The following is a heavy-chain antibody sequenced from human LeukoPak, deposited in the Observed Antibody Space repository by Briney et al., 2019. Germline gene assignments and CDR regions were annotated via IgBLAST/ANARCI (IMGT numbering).Heavy chain of an antibody. Sequence: SVKVPCKASGGTFSSYAISWVRQAPGQGLEWMEGIIPIFGTANYAQKFQGRVTITADKSTSTAYMELSSLRSEDTAVYYCASGNMPLSPFDYWGQGTLVTVSS. CDR2: IIPIFGTA. V-gene: IGHV1-69*06. D-gene: IGHD2-2*01. CDR1: GGTFSSYA. J-gene: IGHJ4*02. CDR3: ASGNMPLSPFDY.